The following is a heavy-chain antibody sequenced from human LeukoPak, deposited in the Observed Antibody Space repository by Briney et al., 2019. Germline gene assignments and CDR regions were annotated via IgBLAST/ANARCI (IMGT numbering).Heavy chain of an antibody. J-gene: IGHJ4*02. Sequence: SETLSLTCTVSGGSISSYYWSWIRQPPGKGLEWIGYIYYSGSTNYNPSLKSRVTISVDTSKNQFSLKLSSVTAADTAVYYCARGALAGDGYNYYFDYWGQGTLVTVSS. CDR2: IYYSGST. V-gene: IGHV4-59*01. CDR1: GGSISSYY. CDR3: ARGALAGDGYNYYFDY. D-gene: IGHD5-24*01.